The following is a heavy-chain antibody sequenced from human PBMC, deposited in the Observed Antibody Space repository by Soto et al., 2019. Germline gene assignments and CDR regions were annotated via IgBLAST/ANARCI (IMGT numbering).Heavy chain of an antibody. J-gene: IGHJ6*02. D-gene: IGHD4-17*01. CDR1: GFTFSNYW. Sequence: GGYLRLSCAASGFTFSNYWMHWVRQAPGKGLVWVARINIDGSGTTYADSVKGRVTISRDNAKNTVLLEMKNLRAEDKAVYYCARDSYAPHVWGQGTTVIVSS. V-gene: IGHV3-74*03. CDR3: ARDSYAPHV. CDR2: INIDGSGT.